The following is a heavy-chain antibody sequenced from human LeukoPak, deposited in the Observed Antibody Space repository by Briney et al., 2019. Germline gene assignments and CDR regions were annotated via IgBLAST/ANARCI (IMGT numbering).Heavy chain of an antibody. V-gene: IGHV5-51*01. CDR3: ARSLRGAYYYYGMDV. J-gene: IGHJ6*02. Sequence: GAPLQISSKGSGYSFTSYWIGWVRQMPGKGLEWMGFIYPGDSDTRYSPSFQGQVTISADKSISTAYLQWSSLKASDTAMYYCARSLRGAYYYYGMDVWGQGTTVTVSS. CDR1: GYSFTSYW. CDR2: IYPGDSDT. D-gene: IGHD3-10*01.